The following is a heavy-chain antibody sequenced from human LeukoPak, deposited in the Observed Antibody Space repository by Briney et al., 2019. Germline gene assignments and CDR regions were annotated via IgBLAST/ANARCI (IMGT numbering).Heavy chain of an antibody. V-gene: IGHV4-30-2*01. J-gene: IGHJ4*02. CDR3: AGTVDTAMVFDY. Sequence: SETLSLTCAVSGGSISSGGYSWSWIRQPPGKGLEWIGYIYHSGSTYYNPSLKSRVTISVDRPKNQFSLKLSSVTAADTAVYYCAGTVDTAMVFDYWGQGTLVTVSP. D-gene: IGHD5-18*01. CDR2: IYHSGST. CDR1: GGSISSGGYS.